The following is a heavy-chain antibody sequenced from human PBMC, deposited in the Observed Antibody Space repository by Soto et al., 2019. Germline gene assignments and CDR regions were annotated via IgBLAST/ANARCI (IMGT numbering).Heavy chain of an antibody. Sequence: PSETLSLTCTVSGGSISSGGYYWSWIRQRPGKGLEWIGYIYDSGSSYYNPSLKSRVTISVDTPKNQFSLKLSSVTAADTAVYYCARVGGSGSVYYGVDVWGQGTTVTVSS. CDR1: GGSISSGGYY. D-gene: IGHD3-10*01. CDR2: IYDSGSS. J-gene: IGHJ6*02. CDR3: ARVGGSGSVYYGVDV. V-gene: IGHV4-31*03.